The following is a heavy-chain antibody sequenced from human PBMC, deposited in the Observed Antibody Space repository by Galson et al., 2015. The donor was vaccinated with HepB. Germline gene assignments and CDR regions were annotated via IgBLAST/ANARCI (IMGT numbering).Heavy chain of an antibody. CDR2: INTNTGNP. CDR1: GYTFTTYA. CDR3: ARTPYYGSGSYNNAWFDP. D-gene: IGHD3-10*01. V-gene: IGHV7-4-1*02. Sequence: SVKVSCKASGYTFTTYAMNWVRQAPGQGLEWMGWINTNTGNPTYAQGFTGRFVFSLDTSVSTAYLQISSLKAEDTVVYYCARTPYYGSGSYNNAWFDPWGQGTLVTVSS. J-gene: IGHJ5*02.